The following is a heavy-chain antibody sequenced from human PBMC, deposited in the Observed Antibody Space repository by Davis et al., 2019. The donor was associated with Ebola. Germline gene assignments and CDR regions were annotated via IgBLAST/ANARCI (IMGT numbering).Heavy chain of an antibody. V-gene: IGHV2-70*04. Sequence: SGPTLVTPTQTLTLTCTYSGFSLSTGGMRVSWIRQSPGKAPEWLAHIDWDDDKFYSTSLKTRLTISKDTSKNQVVLTMTNMDPLDTATYYCARLGDYYYIDVWGKGTTVTVSS. D-gene: IGHD7-27*01. CDR1: GFSLSTGGMR. CDR3: ARLGDYYYIDV. J-gene: IGHJ6*03. CDR2: IDWDDDK.